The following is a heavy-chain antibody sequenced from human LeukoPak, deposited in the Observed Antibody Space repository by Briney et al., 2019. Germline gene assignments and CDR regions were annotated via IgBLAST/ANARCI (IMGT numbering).Heavy chain of an antibody. CDR3: ASGGSGEAAAMLYYFDY. J-gene: IGHJ4*02. CDR2: ISAYNGNT. V-gene: IGHV1-18*04. CDR1: GYTFTSYG. Sequence: ASVKVSCKASGYTFTSYGISWVRQAPGQGLEWMGRISAYNGNTNYAQKLQGRVTMTTDTSTSTAYMELRSLRSDDTAVYYCASGGSGEAAAMLYYFDYWGQGTLVTVSS. D-gene: IGHD2-2*01.